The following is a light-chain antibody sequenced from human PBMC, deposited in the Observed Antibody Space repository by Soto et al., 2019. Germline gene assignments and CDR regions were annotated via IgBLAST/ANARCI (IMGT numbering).Light chain of an antibody. CDR2: DVS. CDR3: SSYTSSSTLLYV. V-gene: IGLV2-14*03. J-gene: IGLJ1*01. Sequence: QSVLTQPASVSGSPGQSVTLSCTGTSSDVGGYNYVSWYQQHPGRAPKLMIYDVSNRPSGVSNRFSGSKSGNTASLTISGLQAEDEADYYCSSYTSSSTLLYVFGTGTKATVL. CDR1: SSDVGGYNY.